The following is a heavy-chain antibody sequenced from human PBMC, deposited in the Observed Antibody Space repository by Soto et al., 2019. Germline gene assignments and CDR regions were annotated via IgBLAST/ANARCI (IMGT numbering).Heavy chain of an antibody. D-gene: IGHD3-10*01. V-gene: IGHV4-59*12. CDR1: GGSISSYY. CDR2: IYYSGGT. Sequence: PSETLSLTCTVSGGSISSYYWSWIRQPPGKGLEWIGYIYYSGGTNYNPSLKSRVTISVDTSKNQFSLKLSSVTAADTAVYYCASGPRGKWFDPWGQGTLVTVSS. J-gene: IGHJ5*02. CDR3: ASGPRGKWFDP.